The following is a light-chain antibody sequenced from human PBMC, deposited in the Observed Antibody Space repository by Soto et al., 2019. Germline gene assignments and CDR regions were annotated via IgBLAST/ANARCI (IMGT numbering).Light chain of an antibody. CDR1: QFFGSDY. CDR3: QKYDGTGT. J-gene: IGKJ1*01. CDR2: GAS. V-gene: IGKV3-20*01. Sequence: TLSLSPGERATLSCRASQFFGSDYLAWYQQKPGQPPRLLIYGASRRATGIPDRFSGSGSGTDFTLTISSLEPEDFAMYYCQKYDGTGTFGQGTKVDIK.